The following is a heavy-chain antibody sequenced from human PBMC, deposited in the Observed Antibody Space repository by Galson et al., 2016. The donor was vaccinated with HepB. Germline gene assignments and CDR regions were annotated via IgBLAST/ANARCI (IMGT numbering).Heavy chain of an antibody. CDR3: ARDKTRYCSSTSCYSRDYYYGMDV. V-gene: IGHV1-69*06. CDR1: GGTFSSYA. J-gene: IGHJ6*02. D-gene: IGHD2-2*01. CDR2: IIPIFGTA. Sequence: SVKVSCKASGGTFSSYAISWVRQAPGQGLEWMGGIIPIFGTANYAQKFQGRVTITADKSTSTAYMELSSLRSEDTTVYYCARDKTRYCSSTSCYSRDYYYGMDVWGQGTTVTVSS.